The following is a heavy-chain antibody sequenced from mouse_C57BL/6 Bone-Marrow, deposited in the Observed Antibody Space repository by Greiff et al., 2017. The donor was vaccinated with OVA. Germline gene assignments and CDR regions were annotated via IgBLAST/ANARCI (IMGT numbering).Heavy chain of an antibody. Sequence: VQLKQSGPGLAKPSQPLSLTCSVTGYSITSDYWNWIRKFPGNKLEYMGYISYSGSTYYNPSLKSRISITRDTSKNQYYLQLNSVTTEDTATYYCARSTVVDPGWFAYWGQGTLVTVSA. CDR1: GYSITSDY. CDR3: ARSTVVDPGWFAY. CDR2: ISYSGST. D-gene: IGHD1-1*01. J-gene: IGHJ3*01. V-gene: IGHV3-8*01.